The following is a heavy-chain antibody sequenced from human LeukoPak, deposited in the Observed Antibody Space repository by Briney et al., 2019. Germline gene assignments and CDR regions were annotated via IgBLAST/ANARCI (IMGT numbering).Heavy chain of an antibody. D-gene: IGHD3-22*01. V-gene: IGHV3-23*01. CDR1: GFTFSSYA. CDR2: ISGSGGST. J-gene: IGHJ3*02. Sequence: GGSLRLSCAVSGFTFSSYAMSWVRQAPGQGLEWVSAISGSGGSTYYADSVKGRFIISRDNSKNTLYLQMNSLRAEDTAVYYCAKHLPHIVVVITEHPIDAFDIWGQGTMVTVSS. CDR3: AKHLPHIVVVITEHPIDAFDI.